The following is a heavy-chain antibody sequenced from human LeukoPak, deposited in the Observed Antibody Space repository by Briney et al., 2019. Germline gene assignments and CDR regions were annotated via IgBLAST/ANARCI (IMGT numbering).Heavy chain of an antibody. CDR3: TRGRLIGGWEHIIHDDF. CDR1: GASFSGYY. D-gene: IGHD4-23*01. CDR2: INHVGST. Sequence: SETLSLTCEVKGASFSGYYWNWIRRPPGKGLGWIGDINHVGSTDYNPSLKSRVTIRVDTSKNQFSLKLRSVTAADTALYFCTRGRLIGGWEHIIHDDFWGQGTLVTVSS. J-gene: IGHJ4*02. V-gene: IGHV4-34*01.